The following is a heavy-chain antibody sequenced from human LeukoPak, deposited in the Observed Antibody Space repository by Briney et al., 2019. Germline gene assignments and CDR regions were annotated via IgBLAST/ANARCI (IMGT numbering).Heavy chain of an antibody. CDR1: GGSISTYY. J-gene: IGHJ5*02. CDR3: ARLYYDILTGYFYLDP. V-gene: IGHV4-59*08. CDR2: IYYIGNT. Sequence: SETLSLTCTVSGGSISTYYWSWIRQPPGKGLEWIGYIYYIGNTNYNPSLKSRVTISVDTSKNQFSLKLSSVTAADTAVYYCARLYYDILTGYFYLDPWGQGTLVTVSS. D-gene: IGHD3-9*01.